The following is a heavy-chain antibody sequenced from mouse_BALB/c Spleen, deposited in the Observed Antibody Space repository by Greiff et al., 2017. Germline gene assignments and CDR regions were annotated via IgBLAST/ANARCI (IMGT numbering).Heavy chain of an antibody. J-gene: IGHJ4*01. Sequence: DLVKPGASVKLSCKASGYTFTSYWINWIKQRPGQGLEWIGRIAPGSGSTYYNEMFKGKATLTVDTSSSTAYIQLSSLSSEDSAVYFCAREDLYAMDYWGQEPQSPSPQ. CDR1: GYTFTSYW. CDR3: AREDLYAMDY. V-gene: IGHV1S41*01. CDR2: IAPGSGST.